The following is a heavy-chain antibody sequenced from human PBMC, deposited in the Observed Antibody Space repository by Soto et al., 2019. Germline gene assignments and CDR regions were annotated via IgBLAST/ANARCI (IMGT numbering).Heavy chain of an antibody. D-gene: IGHD6-13*01. J-gene: IGHJ4*02. CDR1: GYIFTNYY. V-gene: IGHV1-46*01. Sequence: QVQLVQSGAEVKKPGASVKVSCKASGYIFTNYYIHWVRQAPGQGLEWMAIINPLPTSGSTNYAQKFQGRVTVTRDTSTGTVYLELRSLRSDDTAVYYCARDLAAAAYWGQGTLVTVSS. CDR3: ARDLAAAAY. CDR2: INPLPTSGST.